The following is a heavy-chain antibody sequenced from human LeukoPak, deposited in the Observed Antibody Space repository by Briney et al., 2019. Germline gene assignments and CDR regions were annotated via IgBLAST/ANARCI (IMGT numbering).Heavy chain of an antibody. Sequence: ASVKVSCKASGYTFTSYGVTWVRQAPGQGLEWMGWVSGHNGDTDYAQQLQGRVTMTIVTSTSTAYMELRNLISDDTAVYFCARDRHSGYSSVWYDHWGQGTLVTVSS. CDR2: VSGHNGDT. CDR3: ARDRHSGYSSVWYDH. V-gene: IGHV1-18*01. D-gene: IGHD6-25*01. CDR1: GYTFTSYG. J-gene: IGHJ5*02.